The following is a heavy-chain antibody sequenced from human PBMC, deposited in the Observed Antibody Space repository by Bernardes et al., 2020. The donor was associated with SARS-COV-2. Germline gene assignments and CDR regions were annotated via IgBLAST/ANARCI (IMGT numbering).Heavy chain of an antibody. J-gene: IGHJ4*02. CDR1: GFTFNYAW. CDR3: TATGY. D-gene: IGHD4-4*01. CDR2: IKSKTDGGTT. Sequence: VGSLRLSCAVSGFTFNYAWMTWVRQAPGKGLEWVGRIKSKTDGGTTDYAAPVKGRFTISRDDSMNMLYLQMNSLKTEDTALYYCTATGYWGQGTLVTVSS. V-gene: IGHV3-15*01.